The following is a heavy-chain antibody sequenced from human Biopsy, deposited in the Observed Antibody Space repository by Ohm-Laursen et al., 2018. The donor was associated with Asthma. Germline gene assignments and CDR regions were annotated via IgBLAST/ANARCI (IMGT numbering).Heavy chain of an antibody. D-gene: IGHD3-16*02. V-gene: IGHV3-30-3*01. CDR1: GFTFSTYT. J-gene: IGHJ4*02. Sequence: SLRLSCSASGFTFSTYTMHWVRQAPGKGLEWVAVISYDGSNKYYADSVKGRFTISRDNSKNTLYLQMNSLRAEDTAVYYCARDLHPTNHLGELSEGFDYWGQGTLVTVSS. CDR3: ARDLHPTNHLGELSEGFDY. CDR2: ISYDGSNK.